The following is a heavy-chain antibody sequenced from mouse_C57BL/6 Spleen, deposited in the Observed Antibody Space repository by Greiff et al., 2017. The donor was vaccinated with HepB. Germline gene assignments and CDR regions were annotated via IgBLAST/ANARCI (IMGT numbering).Heavy chain of an antibody. CDR2: IDPSDSYT. D-gene: IGHD3-1*01. Sequence: QVQLQQSGAELVKPGASVKLSCKASGYTFTSYWMQWVKQRPGQGLEWIGEIDPSDSYTNYNQKFKGKATLTVDTSSSTAYMQLSSLTSEDSAVYYCASRATTFAYWGQGTLVTVSA. CDR1: GYTFTSYW. V-gene: IGHV1-50*01. J-gene: IGHJ3*01. CDR3: ASRATTFAY.